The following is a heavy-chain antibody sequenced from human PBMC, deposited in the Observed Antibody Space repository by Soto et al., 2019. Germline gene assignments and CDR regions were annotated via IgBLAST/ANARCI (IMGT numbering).Heavy chain of an antibody. CDR2: IYYSGST. J-gene: IGHJ4*02. V-gene: IGHV4-59*01. Sequence: SETLSLTCTVSGGSISGYYWSWIRQPPGKGLEWIGYIYYSGSTNYNPSLKSRVTISVDTSKNQFSLKLSSVTAADTAVYYCAAKRGLKQPPFDYGGRGTLVTVSS. D-gene: IGHD1-1*01. CDR1: GGSISGYY. CDR3: AAKRGLKQPPFDY.